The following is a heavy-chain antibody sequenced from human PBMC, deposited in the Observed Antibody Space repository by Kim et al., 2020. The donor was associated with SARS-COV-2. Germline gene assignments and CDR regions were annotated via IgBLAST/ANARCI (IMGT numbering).Heavy chain of an antibody. V-gene: IGHV3-7*01. J-gene: IGHJ4*02. Sequence: GGSLRLSCAASGFTFSNFWMYWVRQAPGKGLDWVANINEDGTDKHYGDSVKGRFTISRDNAKNSLYLQMNNLRAEDTAVYYCARLRSDYWGQGILVTVSS. CDR3: ARLRSDY. CDR2: INEDGTDK. CDR1: GFTFSNFW.